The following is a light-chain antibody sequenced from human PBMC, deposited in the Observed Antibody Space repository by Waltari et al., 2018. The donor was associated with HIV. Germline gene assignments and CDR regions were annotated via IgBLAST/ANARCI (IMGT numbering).Light chain of an antibody. CDR1: QDIATP. CDR3: QQYDTFPPIT. CDR2: DAS. Sequence: DIPMTQSPSSLSASVVDSVTISCQASQDIATPLNWFQQKPGKAPKVLIYDASNLETGVPARLSGSGSGKDFSFTISSLQPEDIATYFCQQYDTFPPITVGQGTRLDIK. J-gene: IGKJ5*01. V-gene: IGKV1-33*01.